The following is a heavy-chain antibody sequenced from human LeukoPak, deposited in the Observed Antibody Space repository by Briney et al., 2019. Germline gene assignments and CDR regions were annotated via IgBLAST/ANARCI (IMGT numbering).Heavy chain of an antibody. CDR1: GGSFSGYY. CDR3: ARWAVTTSSVFDY. V-gene: IGHV4-34*01. J-gene: IGHJ4*02. Sequence: SETLSLTCAVYGGSFSGYYWSWIRQPPGKGLEWIGEINHCGSTNYNPSLKSRVTISVDTSKNQFSLKLSSVTAADTAVYYCARWAVTTSSVFDYWGQGTLVTVSS. CDR2: INHCGST. D-gene: IGHD4-17*01.